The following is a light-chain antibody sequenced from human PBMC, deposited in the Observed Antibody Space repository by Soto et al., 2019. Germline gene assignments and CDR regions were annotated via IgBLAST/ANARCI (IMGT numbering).Light chain of an antibody. J-gene: IGKJ1*01. Sequence: PGESATLSCRASERVSTNFAWYQQTPGQAPRLLIYSASRRPTDIPVRFSGSGSGAEFTLTISSLQSEDFAIYYCQQYNNLPPTFGQGTKVDIK. CDR3: QQYNNLPPT. CDR2: SAS. CDR1: ERVSTN. V-gene: IGKV3-15*01.